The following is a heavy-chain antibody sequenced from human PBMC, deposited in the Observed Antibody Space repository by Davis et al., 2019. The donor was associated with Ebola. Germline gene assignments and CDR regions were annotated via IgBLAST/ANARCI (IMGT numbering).Heavy chain of an antibody. J-gene: IGHJ4*02. CDR1: GGSISSGGYY. Sequence: PSETLSLTCAVSGGSISSGGYYWSWIRQHPGKGLEWIGYIYYSGTTYYNPSLKSRVTISVDTSKNQFSLKLSSVTAADTAVYYCARDGGYSYGYYYFDYWGQGTLVTVSS. V-gene: IGHV4-31*11. CDR2: IYYSGTT. D-gene: IGHD5-18*01. CDR3: ARDGGYSYGYYYFDY.